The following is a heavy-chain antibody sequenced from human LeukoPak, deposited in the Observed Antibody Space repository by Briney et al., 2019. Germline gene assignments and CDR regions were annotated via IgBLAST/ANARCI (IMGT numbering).Heavy chain of an antibody. D-gene: IGHD6-19*01. CDR2: INPNSGGT. J-gene: IGHJ4*02. CDR3: ARVGYSSGWYFDY. Sequence: ASAKVSCKASGYTFTGYYMHWVRQAPGQGLEWMGWINPNSGGTNYAQTFQGWVTMTRDTSISTAYMELSRLRSDDTAVYYCARVGYSSGWYFDYWGQGTLVTVSS. V-gene: IGHV1-2*04. CDR1: GYTFTGYY.